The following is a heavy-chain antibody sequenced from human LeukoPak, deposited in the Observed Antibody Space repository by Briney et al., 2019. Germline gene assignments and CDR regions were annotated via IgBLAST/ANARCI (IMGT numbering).Heavy chain of an antibody. D-gene: IGHD1-26*01. CDR1: GGSISSGGYS. CDR3: ARGGIAWGYFDY. CDR2: IYHSGST. Sequence: SETLSLTCTVSGGSISSGGYSWSWIRQPPGKGLEWIGYIYHSGSTYYNPSLKSRVTISVDRSKNQFSLKLSSVTAADTAVYYCARGGIAWGYFDYWGQGTLVTVSS. V-gene: IGHV4-30-2*01. J-gene: IGHJ4*02.